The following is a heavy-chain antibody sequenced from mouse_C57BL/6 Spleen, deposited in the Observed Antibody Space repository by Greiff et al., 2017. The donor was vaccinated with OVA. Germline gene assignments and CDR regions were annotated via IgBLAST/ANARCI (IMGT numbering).Heavy chain of an antibody. D-gene: IGHD2-12*01. V-gene: IGHV5-4*01. CDR3: ARDYDSLFAY. CDR2: ISDGGSYT. CDR1: GFTFSSYA. J-gene: IGHJ3*01. Sequence: EVQLVESGGGLVKPGGSLKLSCAASGFTFSSYAMSWVRQTPEKRLEWVATISDGGSYTYYPDNVKGRFTISRDNAKNNLYLQMSHLKSEDTAMYYCARDYDSLFAYWGQGTLVTVSA.